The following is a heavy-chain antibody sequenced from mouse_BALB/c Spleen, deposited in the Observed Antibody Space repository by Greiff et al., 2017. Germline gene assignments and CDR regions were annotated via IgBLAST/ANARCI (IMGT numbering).Heavy chain of an antibody. J-gene: IGHJ2*01. CDR1: GYSFTGYF. D-gene: IGHD2-4*01. CDR3: AREGDYGGLDY. Sequence: VQLKESGPELVKPGASVKISCKASGYSFTGYFMNWVKQSHGKSLEWIGRINPYNGGTGYNQKFKSKATLTVDNSSSTAYMELRSLTSEDSAVYYCAREGDYGGLDYWGQGTTLTVSS. CDR2: INPYNGGT. V-gene: IGHV1-20*01.